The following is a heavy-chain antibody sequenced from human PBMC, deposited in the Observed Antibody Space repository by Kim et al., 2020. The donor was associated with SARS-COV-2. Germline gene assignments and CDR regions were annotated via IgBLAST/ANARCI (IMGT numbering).Heavy chain of an antibody. CDR3: AREQYCVEGDCLHCKWY. V-gene: IGHV3-30*04. D-gene: IGHD2-21*02. Sequence: GGSLRLSCAASGFPFNTYNLHWVRQAPGKGLEWVALISYNGRNKYYADSAKGRFTISRDNNEDTMYLQVNSVRPEDTAVYYCAREQYCVEGDCLHCKWY. CDR1: GFPFNTYN. CDR2: ISYNGRNK. J-gene: IGHJ2*01.